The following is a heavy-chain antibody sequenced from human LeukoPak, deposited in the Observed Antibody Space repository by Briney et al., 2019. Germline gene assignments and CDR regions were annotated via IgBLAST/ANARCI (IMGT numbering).Heavy chain of an antibody. D-gene: IGHD4-17*01. CDR3: AREDVYYGDYPGY. CDR2: INSDGSST. V-gene: IGHV3-74*01. CDR1: GFTFSSYW. J-gene: IGHJ4*02. Sequence: GGSLRLSCAASGFTFSSYWMHWVRQAPGKGLVWVSRINSDGSSTSYADSVRGRFTISRDNAKNTLYLQMNSLRAEDTAVYYCAREDVYYGDYPGYWGQGTLVTVSS.